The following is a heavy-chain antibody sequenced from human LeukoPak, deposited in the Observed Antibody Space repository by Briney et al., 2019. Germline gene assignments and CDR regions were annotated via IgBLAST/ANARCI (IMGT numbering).Heavy chain of an antibody. J-gene: IGHJ4*02. V-gene: IGHV3-23*01. CDR1: GFTFSTQW. CDR3: AKSLGVGGYTRYKGFDQ. D-gene: IGHD3-16*02. CDR2: ISGSDGSS. Sequence: AGGSLRLSCTASGFTFSTQWMSWARQAPGKGLEWVSSISGSDGSSHYADFVKGRFTISRDNSKNTLHLQMNSLRAEDTAVYYCAKSLGVGGYTRYKGFDQWGQGTLVTVSS.